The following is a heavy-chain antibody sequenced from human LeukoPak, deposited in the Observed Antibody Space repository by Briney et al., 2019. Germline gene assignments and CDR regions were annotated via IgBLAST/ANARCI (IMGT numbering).Heavy chain of an antibody. J-gene: IGHJ4*02. CDR2: IYPGDSDT. CDR1: GYSFTSYW. Sequence: GESLKISCKGSGYSFTSYWIGWVRQMPGKGLEWMGIIYPGDSDTRYSPSFQGQVAISADKSISTAYLQWSSLKASDTAMYYCARQDRWEQQLAGFDYWGQGTLVTVSS. V-gene: IGHV5-51*01. CDR3: ARQDRWEQQLAGFDY. D-gene: IGHD6-13*01.